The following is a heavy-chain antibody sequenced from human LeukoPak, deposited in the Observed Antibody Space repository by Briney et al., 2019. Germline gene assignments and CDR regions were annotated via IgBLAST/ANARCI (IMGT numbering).Heavy chain of an antibody. CDR3: ARDMVSTWPYFYTYYYMDV. D-gene: IGHD2/OR15-2a*01. CDR2: IHGNGST. J-gene: IGHJ6*03. Sequence: SETLSLTCTVSGASTTSHSWNWIRQPAGKGLEWIGRIHGNGSTNYNPSLKSRITMSLDTTKSQFSLKVPSVTAADTALYYCARDMVSTWPYFYTYYYMDVWGQGTTVAVSS. CDR1: GASTTSHS. V-gene: IGHV4-4*07.